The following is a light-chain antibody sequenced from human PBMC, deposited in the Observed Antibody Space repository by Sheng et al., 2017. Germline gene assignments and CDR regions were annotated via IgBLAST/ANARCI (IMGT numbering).Light chain of an antibody. J-gene: IGKJ1*01. Sequence: EIVLTQSPGTLSLSPGERATLSCRASQSVSSSYLAWYQQKPGQAPRLLIYGASSRATGIPDRFSGSGSGTDFTLTISRLEPEDFAVYYCLQFNNYPQTFGQGTKVEIK. CDR3: LQFNNYPQT. V-gene: IGKV3-20*01. CDR1: QSVSSSY. CDR2: GAS.